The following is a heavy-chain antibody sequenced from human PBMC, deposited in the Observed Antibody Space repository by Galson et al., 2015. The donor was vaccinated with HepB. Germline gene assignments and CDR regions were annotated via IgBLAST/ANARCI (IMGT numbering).Heavy chain of an antibody. Sequence: SLRLSCAVSGITFSSYSMNWVRQAPGKGLEWVSSISHSSNYIYYAASVKGRFTISRDNAKHSLYLQMNSLRDDDTAVYYCARAEAAGAGIVYHRGQGTRVTVSS. CDR2: ISHSSNYI. V-gene: IGHV3-21*01. J-gene: IGHJ4*02. D-gene: IGHD2-8*01. CDR1: GITFSSYS. CDR3: ARAEAAGAGIVYH.